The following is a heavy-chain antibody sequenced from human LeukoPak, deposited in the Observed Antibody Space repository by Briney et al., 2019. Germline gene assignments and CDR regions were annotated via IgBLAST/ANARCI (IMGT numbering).Heavy chain of an antibody. Sequence: ASVKVSCKASGYTFTGYYMHWVRQAPGQGLEWMGWINPNSGGTNYAQKFQGRVTMTRDTSISTAYMELSGLRSDDTAVYYCASRYDFWSGTLNYMDVWGKGTTVTVSS. CDR1: GYTFTGYY. D-gene: IGHD3-3*01. V-gene: IGHV1-2*02. CDR2: INPNSGGT. J-gene: IGHJ6*03. CDR3: ASRYDFWSGTLNYMDV.